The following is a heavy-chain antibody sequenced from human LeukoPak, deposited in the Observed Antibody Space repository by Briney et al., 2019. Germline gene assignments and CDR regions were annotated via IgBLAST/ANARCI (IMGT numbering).Heavy chain of an antibody. Sequence: SETLSLTCTVSGGSISSYYWGWIRQPPGKGLEWIGYIYYSGSTNYNPSLKSRVTISVDTSKNQFSLKLSSVTAADTAVYYCARVLGYCTNGVCYKNWFDPWGQGTLVTVSS. J-gene: IGHJ5*02. V-gene: IGHV4-59*08. D-gene: IGHD2-8*01. CDR2: IYYSGST. CDR1: GGSISSYY. CDR3: ARVLGYCTNGVCYKNWFDP.